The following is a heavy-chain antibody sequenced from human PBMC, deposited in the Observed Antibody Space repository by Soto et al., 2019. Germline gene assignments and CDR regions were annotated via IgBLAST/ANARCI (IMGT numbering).Heavy chain of an antibody. V-gene: IGHV1-3*01. CDR2: INAGNGNT. J-gene: IGHJ4*02. CDR3: AREHDFWSNYCFDY. CDR1: GYTFTRYS. Sequence: ASVKVTCKASGYTFTRYSIHWVRQAPGQRLEWMGWINAGNGNTKYSQKFQGRVTIARDTSASTAYMELSSLRPEDTALYYCAREHDFWSNYCFDYWGQGTLVT. D-gene: IGHD3-3*01.